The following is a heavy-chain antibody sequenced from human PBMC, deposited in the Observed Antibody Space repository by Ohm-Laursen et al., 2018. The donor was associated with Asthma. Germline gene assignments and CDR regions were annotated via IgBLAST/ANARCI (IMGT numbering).Heavy chain of an antibody. V-gene: IGHV3-21*01. D-gene: IGHD1-26*01. Sequence: FLRLSCTAAGYTFSRYSIHWVRQVPGKGLEWVASISTASTFIYYADSVRGRFTTSRDNAKNSVYLQMNSLRAEDTALYYCARIGPEWELPGREYSLHHWGQGTQVTVSS. CDR1: GYTFSRYS. CDR3: ARIGPEWELPGREYSLHH. CDR2: ISTASTFI. J-gene: IGHJ1*01.